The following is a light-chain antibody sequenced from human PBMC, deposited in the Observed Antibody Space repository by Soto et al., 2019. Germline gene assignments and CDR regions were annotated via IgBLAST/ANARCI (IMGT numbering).Light chain of an antibody. CDR1: QSIGTW. Sequence: DIQVTQSPSTLSASVGDRVTITCGASQSIGTWLAWYQQKPGKAPKLLIYAASTLQSGVPSRFSGSGSGTDFTLTISCLQSEDFATYYCQQYYSYPYTFGQGTKLEIK. J-gene: IGKJ2*01. CDR3: QQYYSYPYT. V-gene: IGKV1-5*01. CDR2: AAS.